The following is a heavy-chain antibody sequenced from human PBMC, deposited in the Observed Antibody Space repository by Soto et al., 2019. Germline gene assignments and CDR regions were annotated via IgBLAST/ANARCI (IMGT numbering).Heavy chain of an antibody. Sequence: SDSVSITCTVGGGSNSSDFYIWVRKPPGKGLEWIGSVYYTGTTDYNPSLKSRVTISVDTSKTQFSLNLRSVTAADTAVYYCAKFGSYDSSGYYNYWGQGTLVTVSS. D-gene: IGHD3-22*01. CDR2: VYYTGTT. V-gene: IGHV4-59*07. J-gene: IGHJ4*02. CDR3: AKFGSYDSSGYYNY. CDR1: GGSNSSDF.